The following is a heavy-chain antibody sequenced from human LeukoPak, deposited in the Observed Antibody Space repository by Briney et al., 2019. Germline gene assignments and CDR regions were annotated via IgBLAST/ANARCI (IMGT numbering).Heavy chain of an antibody. Sequence: SVKVSCKASGGTFSSYAISWVRQAPGQGLEWMGGIIPIFGTANYAQKFQGRVTITADESTSTAYMELSSLRSEDTAVYYCARAYCGGDCDTPHFDYCYMDVWGKGTTVTVSS. CDR1: GGTFSSYA. J-gene: IGHJ6*03. D-gene: IGHD2-21*01. CDR3: ARAYCGGDCDTPHFDYCYMDV. V-gene: IGHV1-69*13. CDR2: IIPIFGTA.